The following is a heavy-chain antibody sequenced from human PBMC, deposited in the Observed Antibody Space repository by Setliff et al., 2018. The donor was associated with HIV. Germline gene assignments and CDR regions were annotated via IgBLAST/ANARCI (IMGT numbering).Heavy chain of an antibody. CDR2: ISSSGSTI. CDR3: ARDDSNYRQHGMDV. D-gene: IGHD4-4*01. J-gene: IGHJ6*02. CDR1: GFTFSSYE. Sequence: PGGSLRLSCAASGFTFSSYEMNWVRQAPRKGLEWVSYISSSGSTIYYADSVKGRFTISRDNAKNSLYLQMNSLRAEDTAVYYCARDDSNYRQHGMDVWGQGTTVTVSS. V-gene: IGHV3-48*03.